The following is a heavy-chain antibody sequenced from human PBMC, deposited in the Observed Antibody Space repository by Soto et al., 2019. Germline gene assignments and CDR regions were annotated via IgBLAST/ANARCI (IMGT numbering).Heavy chain of an antibody. CDR2: ISGSGGST. CDR3: AKVGGRSYYYGMDV. J-gene: IGHJ6*02. D-gene: IGHD1-26*01. Sequence: PVGSLRLSCAASGFTFSSYAMSWVRQAPGKGLEWVSAISGSGGSTYYADSVKGRFTISRDNSKNTLYLQMNSLRAEDTAVYYCAKVGGRSYYYGMDVWGQGTTVTVS. V-gene: IGHV3-23*01. CDR1: GFTFSSYA.